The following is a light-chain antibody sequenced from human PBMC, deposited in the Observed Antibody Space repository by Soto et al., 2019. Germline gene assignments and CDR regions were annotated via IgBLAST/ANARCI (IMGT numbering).Light chain of an antibody. J-gene: IGLJ2*01. CDR2: EVT. CDR1: SSDVGTYNL. V-gene: IGLV2-14*02. Sequence: QSVLTQPASVSGSPGQSITISCTGTSSDVGTYNLVAWYQQHPGKAPKVMIYEVTNRPSGVSTRFSGSKSGNTASLTISGLQAEDEADYYCSSHTTSSSLCVFGGGTQLTVL. CDR3: SSHTTSSSLCV.